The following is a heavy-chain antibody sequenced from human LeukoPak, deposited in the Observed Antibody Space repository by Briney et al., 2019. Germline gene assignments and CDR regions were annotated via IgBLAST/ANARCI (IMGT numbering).Heavy chain of an antibody. CDR3: ARSRWLVRAFDI. CDR2: IYSGGST. D-gene: IGHD6-19*01. J-gene: IGHJ3*02. CDR1: GFTVSSNY. Sequence: GGSLRLSCAASGFTVSSNYMSWVRQAPGKGLEWVSVIYSGGSTYYADSVKGRFTISRDNSKNTLYLQMNSLRAEDTAVYYCARSRWLVRAFDIWGQGTMVTVSS. V-gene: IGHV3-66*01.